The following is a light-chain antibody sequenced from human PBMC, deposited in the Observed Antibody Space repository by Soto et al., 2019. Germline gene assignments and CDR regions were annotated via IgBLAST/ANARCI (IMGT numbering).Light chain of an antibody. CDR3: QQRNNWPLT. J-gene: IGKJ4*01. V-gene: IGKV3-11*01. CDR1: QSVRGN. CDR2: DAS. Sequence: EIVLTQSPGTLSVSPGERATLSCRASQSVRGNLAWYQQKPGQAPRLLIYDASNRATGIPARFSGTGSGTDFTLTISSLEPEDFALYYCQQRNNWPLTFGGGTKVDIK.